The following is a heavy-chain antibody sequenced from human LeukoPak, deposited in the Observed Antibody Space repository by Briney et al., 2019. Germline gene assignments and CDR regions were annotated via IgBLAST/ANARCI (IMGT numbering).Heavy chain of an antibody. V-gene: IGHV3-30-3*01. J-gene: IGHJ4*02. CDR1: GFTFSSYA. CDR3: ARSRNYGDSTLFDY. CDR2: ISYDGSNK. Sequence: GGSLRLSCAASGFTFSSYAMHWVRQAPGKGLEWVAVISYDGSNKYYADSVKGRFTISRDNSKNTLYLQMNSLRAEDTAVYYCARSRNYGDSTLFDYWGQGTLVTVSS. D-gene: IGHD4-17*01.